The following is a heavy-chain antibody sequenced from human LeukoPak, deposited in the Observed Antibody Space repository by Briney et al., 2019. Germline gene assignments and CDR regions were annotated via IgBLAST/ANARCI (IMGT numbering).Heavy chain of an antibody. J-gene: IGHJ4*02. Sequence: SQTLSLTCAISGDSVSSKSAAWNWIRQSPSRGLEWLGRTYYRSKWYNDYAVSVESRIIINPDTSKNQFSLQLNSVTPEDTAVYYCARGSPLVVDYFDYWGQGTLVTVSS. D-gene: IGHD6-6*01. CDR2: TYYRSKWYN. V-gene: IGHV6-1*01. CDR1: GDSVSSKSAA. CDR3: ARGSPLVVDYFDY.